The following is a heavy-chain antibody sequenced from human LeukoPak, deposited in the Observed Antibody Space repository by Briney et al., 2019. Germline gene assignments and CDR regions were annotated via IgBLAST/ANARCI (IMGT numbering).Heavy chain of an antibody. CDR3: ARVPAGVIGMKDAFDI. CDR2: ISGSSSYI. V-gene: IGHV3-21*01. J-gene: IGHJ3*02. Sequence: PGGSLRLSCAASGFTFSSYGMSWVRQAPGKGLEWVSFISGSSSYIYYADSVKGRFTISRHNAKNSLYLQMNSLRAEDTAIYYCARVPAGVIGMKDAFDIWGQGTMVTVSS. D-gene: IGHD3-16*02. CDR1: GFTFSSYG.